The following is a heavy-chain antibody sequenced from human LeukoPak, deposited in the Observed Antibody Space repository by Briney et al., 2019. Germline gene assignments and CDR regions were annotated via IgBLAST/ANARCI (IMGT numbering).Heavy chain of an antibody. J-gene: IGHJ4*02. CDR1: GFTFVDYI. CDR3: TTVRSAAIGGFDY. D-gene: IGHD2-2*02. CDR2: ISCDGGST. Sequence: GGSLRLSCAASGFTFVDYIMHWVRQAPGEVLEWVSLISCDGGSTYYADSVKGRFTISRDNSKNSLYLQMNSLRTEDTALYYCTTVRSAAIGGFDYWGQGTLVTVSS. V-gene: IGHV3-43*01.